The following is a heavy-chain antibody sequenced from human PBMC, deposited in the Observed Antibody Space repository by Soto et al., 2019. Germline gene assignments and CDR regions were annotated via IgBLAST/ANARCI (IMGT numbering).Heavy chain of an antibody. Sequence: GGSLRLSCADSGFRFSSYSMSWVRQTPGKGLEWVAAITATGDWTYYADSVTGRFTISRDNSKKTHYLQMTSLRAEDTAMYYCATMNGYFEYWGQGTPVTVSS. CDR1: GFRFSSYS. CDR2: ITATGDWT. CDR3: ATMNGYFEY. V-gene: IGHV3-23*01. J-gene: IGHJ4*02. D-gene: IGHD3-22*01.